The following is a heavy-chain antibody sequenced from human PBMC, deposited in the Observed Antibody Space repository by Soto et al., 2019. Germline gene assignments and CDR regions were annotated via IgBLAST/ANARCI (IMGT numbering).Heavy chain of an antibody. V-gene: IGHV4-38-2*02. Sequence: SETLSLTCAVSVDSIISIYHWAWIRQPPGRGLEWIASIYHTGTTYYTPSLRSRVTISGDTSKNQFSLRLSSVTAADSAVYYYARDRILTVYYNAAGGTRRAAIPSRGMDVWAKGTTVTVSS. CDR1: VDSIISIYH. CDR3: ARDRILTVYYNAAGGTRRAAIPSRGMDV. D-gene: IGHD3-9*01. CDR2: IYHTGTT. J-gene: IGHJ6*04.